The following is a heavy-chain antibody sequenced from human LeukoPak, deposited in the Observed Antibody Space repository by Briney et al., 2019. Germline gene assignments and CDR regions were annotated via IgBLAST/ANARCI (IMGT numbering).Heavy chain of an antibody. J-gene: IGHJ4*02. CDR2: IYSSGST. CDR1: GYSFSSGYY. CDR3: ARGGAFMAAGAFDC. Sequence: SETLSLTCTVSGYSFSSGYYWSWIRPSGEKRLQWLGRIYSSGSTIYKPSLKSRVTISVDTSKNPLSLKLSPVTAADTAVYYCARGGAFMAAGAFDCWGQGTVVTVSS. V-gene: IGHV4-4*07. D-gene: IGHD6-13*01.